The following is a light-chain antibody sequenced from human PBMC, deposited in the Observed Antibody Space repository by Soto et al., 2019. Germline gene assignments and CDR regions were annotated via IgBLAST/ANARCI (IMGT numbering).Light chain of an antibody. J-gene: IGLJ3*02. CDR2: DVR. V-gene: IGLV2-14*03. CDR1: SSDVGGYNY. CDR3: SSYTTSSTVM. Sequence: QSALTQPASVSGSPGQSITISCTGTSSDVGGYNYVSWYQQHPGKAPKLMIFDVRIRPSGVSGLFSGSKSGNTASLTISGLQAEDEADYYCSSYTTSSTVMFGGGTKLTVL.